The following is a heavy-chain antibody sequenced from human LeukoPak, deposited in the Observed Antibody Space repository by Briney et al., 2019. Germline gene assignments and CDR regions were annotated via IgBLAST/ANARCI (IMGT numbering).Heavy chain of an antibody. CDR2: IYHSGST. J-gene: IGHJ4*02. Sequence: SGSLSFTAAVPGGSISGSNWWSWARQPPGKWLEWIGEIYHSGSTNYNPSLKSRVTISVDKSKNQSSLKLSTVTAAQTAVYYCAGGIVTSRGADYWGQGTLVTVSS. V-gene: IGHV4-4*02. D-gene: IGHD3-22*01. CDR3: AGGIVTSRGADY. CDR1: GGSISGSNW.